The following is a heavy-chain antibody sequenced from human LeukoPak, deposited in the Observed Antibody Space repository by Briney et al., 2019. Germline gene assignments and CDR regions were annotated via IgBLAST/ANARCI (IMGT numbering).Heavy chain of an antibody. V-gene: IGHV4-34*01. D-gene: IGHD3-22*01. J-gene: IGHJ4*02. Sequence: SETLSLTCAVYGGSFSGYYWSWIRQPPVQGLEWIGGIKHSGSTNYNPSLKSRVTISVDTSKNQFSLKLSSVTAADTAVYYCARDQYYYDSSAYLFDYWGQGTLVTVSS. CDR1: GGSFSGYY. CDR3: ARDQYYYDSSAYLFDY. CDR2: IKHSGST.